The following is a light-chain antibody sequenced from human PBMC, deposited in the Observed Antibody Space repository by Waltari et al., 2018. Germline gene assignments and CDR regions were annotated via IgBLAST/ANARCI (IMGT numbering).Light chain of an antibody. J-gene: IGKJ4*01. CDR2: HAF. CDR1: QTINNY. V-gene: IGKV3-11*01. CDR3: HRRSNLPPTLT. Sequence: EIVWTQSPATLSLSPGARATLFCRASQTINNYLSRYLQRPAQAPRLPISHAFSRATGIPARFSGSGSGTDFTLTISSLEPEDFAIYYCHRRSNLPPTLTFGGGTKVEIK.